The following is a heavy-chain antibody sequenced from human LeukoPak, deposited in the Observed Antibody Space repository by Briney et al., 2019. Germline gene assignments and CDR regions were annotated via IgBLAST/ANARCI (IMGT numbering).Heavy chain of an antibody. J-gene: IGHJ4*02. D-gene: IGHD6-13*01. CDR2: IYYSGST. CDR1: GGSISSYY. Sequence: PSETLSLTCTVSGGSISSYYWSWIRQPPGKGLEWIGYIYYSGSTYYNPSLKSRVTISVDTSKNQFSLKLSSVTAADTAVYYCARVAAAQRGFDYWGQGTLVTVSS. CDR3: ARVAAAQRGFDY. V-gene: IGHV4-30-4*01.